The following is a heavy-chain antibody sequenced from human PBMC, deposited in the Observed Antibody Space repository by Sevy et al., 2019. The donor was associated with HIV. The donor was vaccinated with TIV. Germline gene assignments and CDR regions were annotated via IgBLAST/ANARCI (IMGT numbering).Heavy chain of an antibody. CDR3: ARYKEDTTLVNAFDI. Sequence: GGSLRLSCAASGFTFSNYIINWVRQAPGKGLEWVSSISNSGTYIYYADSLKGRFTISRDNAKNSLYLQMNSLRAEETAVYYCARYKEDTTLVNAFDIWGQGTMVTVSS. V-gene: IGHV3-21*01. J-gene: IGHJ3*02. CDR1: GFTFSNYI. D-gene: IGHD5-18*01. CDR2: ISNSGTYI.